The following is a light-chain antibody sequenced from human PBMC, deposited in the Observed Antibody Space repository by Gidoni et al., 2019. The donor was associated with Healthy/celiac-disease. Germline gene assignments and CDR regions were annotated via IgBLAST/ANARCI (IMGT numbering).Light chain of an antibody. J-gene: IGKJ4*01. V-gene: IGKV1-39*01. CDR1: QSISSY. CDR3: QQSYSTHALT. Sequence: DIQMTQSPSSLSASVGDRVTITCRASQSISSYLNWYQQKPGKAPKLLIYAASSWQSGVPSRFSGSGSGTDFTLTISSLQPEDFATYYCQQSYSTHALTFGGGTKVEIK. CDR2: AAS.